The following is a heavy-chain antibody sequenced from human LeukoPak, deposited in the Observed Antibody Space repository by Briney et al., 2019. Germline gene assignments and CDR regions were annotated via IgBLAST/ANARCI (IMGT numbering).Heavy chain of an antibody. J-gene: IGHJ4*02. Sequence: SETLSLTCTVSGGSISSYYWSWIRQPAGKGLEWIGRIYTSGSTNYNPSLKSRVTISVDTSKNQFSLKLSSVTAADTAVYYCARDHYATGYSSSKGYFDYWGQGTLVTVSS. CDR3: ARDHYATGYSSSKGYFDY. D-gene: IGHD6-13*01. CDR2: IYTSGST. CDR1: GGSISSYY. V-gene: IGHV4-4*07.